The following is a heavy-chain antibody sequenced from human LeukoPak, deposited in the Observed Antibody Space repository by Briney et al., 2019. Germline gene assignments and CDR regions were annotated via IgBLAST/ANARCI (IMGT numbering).Heavy chain of an antibody. Sequence: GGSLRLSCPASGFTFSSYAMSWVRQAPGKGLEWVSTISGGGDVTFYADSVKGRFTISRDNSKNTLYLQMSSLRAEDTAVYYCAKDLWAIVVGPAAMQAGVLGGDFDYWGQGTLVTVSS. D-gene: IGHD2-2*01. J-gene: IGHJ4*02. CDR2: ISGGGDVT. V-gene: IGHV3-23*01. CDR1: GFTFSSYA. CDR3: AKDLWAIVVGPAAMQAGVLGGDFDY.